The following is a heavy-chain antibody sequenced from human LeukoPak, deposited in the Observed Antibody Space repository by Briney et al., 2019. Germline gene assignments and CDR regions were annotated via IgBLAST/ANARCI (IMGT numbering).Heavy chain of an antibody. J-gene: IGHJ3*02. CDR1: GYTFTSYA. Sequence: ASVKVSCKASGYTFTSYAISWVRQAPGQGLEWMGGIIPIFGTANYAQKFQGRVTITADESTSTAYMELSSLRSEDTAVYYCASSGYCSGGSCYYDAFDIWGQGTMVTVSS. V-gene: IGHV1-69*13. CDR2: IIPIFGTA. CDR3: ASSGYCSGGSCYYDAFDI. D-gene: IGHD2-15*01.